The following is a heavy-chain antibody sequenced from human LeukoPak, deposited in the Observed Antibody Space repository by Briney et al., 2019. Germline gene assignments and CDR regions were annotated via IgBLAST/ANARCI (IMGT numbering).Heavy chain of an antibody. CDR3: ARDRTYGGNSGGHDDFDI. D-gene: IGHD4-23*01. V-gene: IGHV1-18*01. J-gene: IGHJ3*02. Sequence: ASVKVSCKASGYTFTSHGINWVRQAPGQGLEWMGWISAYTGKTNNAQKFQGRVAMTRDTSTSTAYMELRSLRSDDTAVYYCARDRTYGGNSGGHDDFDIWGQGTMVTVSS. CDR2: ISAYTGKT. CDR1: GYTFTSHG.